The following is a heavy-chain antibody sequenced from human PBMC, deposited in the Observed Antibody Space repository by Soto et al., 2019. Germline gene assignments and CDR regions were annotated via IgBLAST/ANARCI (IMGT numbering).Heavy chain of an antibody. Sequence: QVQLVESGGGLVKPGGSLRLSCAASGFTFSDYYMSWIRQAPGKGLEWVSYISSSSSYTNYADSVKGRFTISRDNAKNSLYLQMNSLRAEDTAVYYCARDRPNRQQPEKRRGRFDPWGQGTVVTVSS. D-gene: IGHD6-13*01. CDR3: ARDRPNRQQPEKRRGRFDP. CDR1: GFTFSDYY. CDR2: ISSSSSYT. J-gene: IGHJ5*02. V-gene: IGHV3-11*06.